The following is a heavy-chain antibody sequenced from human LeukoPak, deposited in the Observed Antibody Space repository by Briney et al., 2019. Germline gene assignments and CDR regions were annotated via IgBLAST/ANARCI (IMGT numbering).Heavy chain of an antibody. J-gene: IGHJ4*02. CDR1: GYTFTNYG. CDR3: ARDPYYYGSGSYYKPSFDY. D-gene: IGHD3-10*01. V-gene: IGHV1-18*01. CDR2: ISAYNGNT. Sequence: ASVTVSCKASGYTFTNYGISWVRRAPGQGLEWMGWISAYNGNTNYAQKLQGRVTMTTDTSTSTAYMELRSLRSDDTAVYYCARDPYYYGSGSYYKPSFDYWGQGTLVTVSS.